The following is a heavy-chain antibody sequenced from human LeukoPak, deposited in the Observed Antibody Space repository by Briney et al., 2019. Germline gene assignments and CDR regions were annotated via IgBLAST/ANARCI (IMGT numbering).Heavy chain of an antibody. CDR3: ARDGDSGSSRAAFDI. CDR2: ISYDGSNK. V-gene: IGHV3-30-3*01. D-gene: IGHD1-26*01. CDR1: GFTFSSYA. J-gene: IGHJ3*02. Sequence: GGSLRLSCAASGFTFSSYAMHWVRQAPGKGLEWVAVISYDGSNKYYADSVKGRFTISRDNSKNTLYLQMNSLRAEDTAVYYCARDGDSGSSRAAFDIWGQGTMVTVSS.